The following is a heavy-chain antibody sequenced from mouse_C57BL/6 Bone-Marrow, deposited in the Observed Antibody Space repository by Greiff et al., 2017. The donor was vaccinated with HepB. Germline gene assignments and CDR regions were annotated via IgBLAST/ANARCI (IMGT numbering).Heavy chain of an antibody. V-gene: IGHV5-12*01. J-gene: IGHJ4*01. CDR3: ARRRTGTGAMDY. D-gene: IGHD4-1*01. CDR2: ISNGGGST. Sequence: EVMLVESGGGLVQPGGSLKLSCAASGFTFSDYYMYWVRQTPEKRLEWVAYISNGGGSTYYPDTVKGRFTISRDNAKNTLYLQMSRLKSEDTAMYYCARRRTGTGAMDYWGQGTSVTVSS. CDR1: GFTFSDYY.